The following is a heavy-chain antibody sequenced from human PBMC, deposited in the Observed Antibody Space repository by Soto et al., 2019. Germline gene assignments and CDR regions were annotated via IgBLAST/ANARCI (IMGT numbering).Heavy chain of an antibody. CDR1: GGSISSYY. CDR2: IYYSGST. V-gene: IGHV4-59*08. CDR3: ASRYGGSLDY. J-gene: IGHJ4*02. Sequence: QVQLQESGPGLVKPSETLSLTCTVSGGSISSYYWSWIRQPPGKGLEWIGYIYYSGSTNYNPSLHSRVTIPXDTSKSQFSLKLTSVTAADTAVYYCASRYGGSLDYWGQGTLVTVSS. D-gene: IGHD4-17*01.